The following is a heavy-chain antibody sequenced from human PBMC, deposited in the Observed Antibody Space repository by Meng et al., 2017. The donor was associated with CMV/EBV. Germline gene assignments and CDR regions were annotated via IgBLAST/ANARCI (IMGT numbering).Heavy chain of an antibody. CDR2: NNHSGST. CDR3: ARGVGATGKADY. D-gene: IGHD1-26*01. V-gene: IGHV4-34*01. Sequence: QEQGGQWVEGMLTPSESLALTWAVAGGYFSGYCWCWIRKPPEKGLECNEENNHSGSTNYTPYLKSRVTISVATSKNQFSLKLSSVTAADTDVYYCARGVGATGKADYWGQGTLVTVSS. J-gene: IGHJ4*02. CDR1: GGYFSGYC.